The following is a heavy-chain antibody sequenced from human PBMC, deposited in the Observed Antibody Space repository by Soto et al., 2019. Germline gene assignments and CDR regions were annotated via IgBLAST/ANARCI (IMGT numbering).Heavy chain of an antibody. CDR1: GGSISSTNW. V-gene: IGHV4-4*02. CDR3: ARIAADGTRFDY. J-gene: IGHJ4*02. CDR2: IYHSGNT. D-gene: IGHD6-13*01. Sequence: QVQLQESGPGLVKPSGTLSLTCAVSGGSISSTNWWSWVRQHPGKRLEWIGEIYHSGNTNYNPSLKSRLTISVGKAKNQFSLKLSSVTAADTAVYFCARIAADGTRFDYWGQGTLVTVSP.